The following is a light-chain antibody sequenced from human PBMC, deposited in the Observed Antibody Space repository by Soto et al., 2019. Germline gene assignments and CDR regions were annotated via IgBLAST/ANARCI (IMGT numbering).Light chain of an antibody. V-gene: IGLV1-44*01. J-gene: IGLJ2*01. CDR2: FNN. CDR1: NSNIGSTS. Sequence: QSVLTHPPSASGTPGQRVTISCSGVNSNIGSTSVNWYQQLPGTAPRLLIDFNNQRPSGVPDRFSGSKSGTSASLAISGLQSEDVADYYCAAWDDSLNGPVFGGGTKVTV. CDR3: AAWDDSLNGPV.